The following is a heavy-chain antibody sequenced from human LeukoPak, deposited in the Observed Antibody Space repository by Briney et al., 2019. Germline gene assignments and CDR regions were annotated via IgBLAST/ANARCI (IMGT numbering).Heavy chain of an antibody. V-gene: IGHV4-31*03. D-gene: IGHD6-13*01. CDR3: ARGIAAAGSFYYYYYGMDV. CDR1: GGSISSGGYY. CDR2: IYYSGST. Sequence: PSETLSLTCTVSGGSISSGGYYWSWIRQHPGKGLEWIGYIYYSGSTYYNPSLKSRVTISVDRSKNQFSLKLSSVTAADTAVYYCARGIAAAGSFYYYYYGMDVWGQGTTVTVSS. J-gene: IGHJ6*02.